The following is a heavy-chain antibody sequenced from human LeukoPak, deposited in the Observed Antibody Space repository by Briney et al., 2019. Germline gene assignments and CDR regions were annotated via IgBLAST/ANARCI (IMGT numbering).Heavy chain of an antibody. CDR2: IYHSGST. V-gene: IGHV4-38-2*02. CDR1: GYSISSGYY. Sequence: SETLSLTCTVSGYSISSGYYWGWIRQPPGKGLEWIGEIYHSGSTNYNPSLKSRVTISVDKSKNQFSLKLSSVTAADTAVYYCSRLPDPWGQGTLVTVSS. J-gene: IGHJ5*02. CDR3: SRLPDP.